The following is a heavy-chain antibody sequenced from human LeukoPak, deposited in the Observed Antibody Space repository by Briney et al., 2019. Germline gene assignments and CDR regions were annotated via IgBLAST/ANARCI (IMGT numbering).Heavy chain of an antibody. Sequence: PGGSLRLSCAASGFTVSTTYMTWVRQAPGKGLEWVSVIYTGGSTYYADSVKGRFTISRDNSKNTLYLQMNSLRAEDTAVYYCAKAARGWDYFDYWGQGTLVTVSS. J-gene: IGHJ4*02. CDR2: IYTGGST. D-gene: IGHD6-19*01. CDR1: GFTVSTTY. CDR3: AKAARGWDYFDY. V-gene: IGHV3-53*01.